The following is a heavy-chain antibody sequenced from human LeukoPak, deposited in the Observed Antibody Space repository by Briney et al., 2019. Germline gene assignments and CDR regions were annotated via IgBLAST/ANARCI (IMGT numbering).Heavy chain of an antibody. Sequence: GGSLRLSCAASGFTFSSYGMNWVRQAPGKGLEWVSSISSSSSYIYYADSVKGRFTISRDNAKNSLYLRMNSLRAGDTAVYYCARVTARPNYYYYMDVWGKGTTVTVSS. J-gene: IGHJ6*03. CDR1: GFTFSSYG. D-gene: IGHD6-6*01. V-gene: IGHV3-21*01. CDR2: ISSSSSYI. CDR3: ARVTARPNYYYYMDV.